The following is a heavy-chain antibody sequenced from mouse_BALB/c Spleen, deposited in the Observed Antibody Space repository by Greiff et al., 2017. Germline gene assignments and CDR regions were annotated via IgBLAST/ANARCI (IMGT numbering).Heavy chain of an antibody. Sequence: QVQLQQPGAELVKPGASVKLSCKASGYTFTSYWMHWVKQRPGQGLEWIGEINPSNGRTNYNEKFKSKATLTVDKSSSTAYMQRSSLTSEDSAVYYCGRYDGGYYAMDYWGQGTSVTVSS. CDR1: GYTFTSYW. J-gene: IGHJ4*01. D-gene: IGHD2-14*01. CDR2: INPSNGRT. V-gene: IGHV1S81*02. CDR3: GRYDGGYYAMDY.